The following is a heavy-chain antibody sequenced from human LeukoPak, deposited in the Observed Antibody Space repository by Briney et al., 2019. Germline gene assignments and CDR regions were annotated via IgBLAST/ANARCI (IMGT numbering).Heavy chain of an antibody. J-gene: IGHJ4*02. CDR1: GYTFTGYN. CDR2: INANSGGT. Sequence: ASVKVSCKASGYTFTGYNMHWVRQAPGQGLEWMGWINANSGGTNYAQKFQGRVTMTRDTSISTASMELSRLSSDDTAVYYCACASGNYYNGNYFDYWGQGTLVTVSS. CDR3: ACASGNYYNGNYFDY. D-gene: IGHD3-10*01. V-gene: IGHV1-2*02.